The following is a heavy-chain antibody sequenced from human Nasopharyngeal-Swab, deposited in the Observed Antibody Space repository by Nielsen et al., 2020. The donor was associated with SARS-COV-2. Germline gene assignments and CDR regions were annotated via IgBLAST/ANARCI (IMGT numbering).Heavy chain of an antibody. CDR3: ARESGSSQYSAYYMDV. D-gene: IGHD2-15*01. V-gene: IGHV1-69*06. J-gene: IGHJ6*03. CDR1: GGTFNSYA. Sequence: SVKVSCKPSGGTFNSYAFSWVRQAPGQGLEWMGRIIPVFGTTNYAQDFQGRVTITADKSTATAYMQLSSLRSEDTAVYFCARESGSSQYSAYYMDVWGKGTAVTVSS. CDR2: IIPVFGTT.